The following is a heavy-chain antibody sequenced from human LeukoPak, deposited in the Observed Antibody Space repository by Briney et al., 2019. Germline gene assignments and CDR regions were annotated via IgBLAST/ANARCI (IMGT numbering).Heavy chain of an antibody. Sequence: PGGSLRLSCAASGFTFSSYGMHWVRQAPGKGLEWVAFIRYDGSNKYYADSVKGRFTISRDNSKNTLYLQMNSLRAGDTAVYYCARGRPLGANFWVYWGQGTLVTVSS. CDR3: ARGRPLGANFWVY. CDR2: IRYDGSNK. J-gene: IGHJ4*02. V-gene: IGHV3-30*02. CDR1: GFTFSSYG. D-gene: IGHD3-16*01.